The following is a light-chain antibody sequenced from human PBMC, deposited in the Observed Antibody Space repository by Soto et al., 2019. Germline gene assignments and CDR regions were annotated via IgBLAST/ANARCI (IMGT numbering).Light chain of an antibody. V-gene: IGLV2-8*01. Sequence: QSVLTQPPSASGSPGQSVTISCTGTSSDIGAYDYVSWYQQHPGKVPKLMIYEVSKRPSGVPGRFSASKSGNTASLTVSGLQAEDEADYYCSSHGGANNFYVFGTGTKVTVL. CDR3: SSHGGANNFYV. CDR2: EVS. CDR1: SSDIGAYDY. J-gene: IGLJ1*01.